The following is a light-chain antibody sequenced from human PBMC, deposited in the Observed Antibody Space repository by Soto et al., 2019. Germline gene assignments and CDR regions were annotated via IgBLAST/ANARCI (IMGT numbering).Light chain of an antibody. V-gene: IGKV3-11*01. CDR1: QSVSHA. Sequence: EIVLTQSPATLSLSPGDRATLSCRASQSVSHALAWYQQKPGQAPRLLIYDASNRATGIAARFSGSGSGTDFTLTISSLEPEDFAVYYCQQRSNWPITFGQGTRLEIK. J-gene: IGKJ5*01. CDR2: DAS. CDR3: QQRSNWPIT.